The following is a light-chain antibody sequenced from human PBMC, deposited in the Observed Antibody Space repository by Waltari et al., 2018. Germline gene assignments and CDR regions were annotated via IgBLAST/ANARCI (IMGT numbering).Light chain of an antibody. CDR2: EDT. CDR1: SSDVGRYNL. J-gene: IGLJ3*02. CDR3: CSYAGSSIWV. V-gene: IGLV2-23*01. Sequence: QSALTQPASVSGSPGQSITISCTGTSSDVGRYNLGSWYQQHPGKAPKLMIYEDTKRPSGVSNRFSGSKSGNTASLTISGLQAEDEADYYCCSYAGSSIWVFGGGTELTVL.